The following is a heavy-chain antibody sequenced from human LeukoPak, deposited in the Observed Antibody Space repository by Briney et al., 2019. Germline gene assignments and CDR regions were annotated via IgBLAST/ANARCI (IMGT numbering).Heavy chain of an antibody. CDR1: GFTFSSYE. D-gene: IGHD3-10*01. CDR2: ISSSGSTI. CDR3: ARVSLYYGSGTYYPPDY. J-gene: IGHJ4*02. Sequence: GGSLRLSCAAPGFTFSSYEMNWVRQAPGKGLEWVSYISSSGSTIYYADSVKGRFTISRDNAKNSLYLQMNSLRAEDTAVYYCARVSLYYGSGTYYPPDYWGQGTLVTVSS. V-gene: IGHV3-48*03.